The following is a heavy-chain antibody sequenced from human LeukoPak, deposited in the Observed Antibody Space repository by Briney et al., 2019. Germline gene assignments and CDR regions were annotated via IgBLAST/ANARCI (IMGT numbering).Heavy chain of an antibody. CDR1: GFTFSRYA. V-gene: IGHV3-23*01. CDR2: IDGSGGNT. J-gene: IGHJ4*02. CDR3: AKDSSVPYGITN. D-gene: IGHD4-17*01. Sequence: GGSLRLSCVASGFTFSRYAMSWVRQAPGKGLEWVSAIDGSGGNTFYADSVKGRFTISRDNSKNTLFLHMNSLRAEDTAVYFCAKDSSVPYGITNWGQGTLVTVS.